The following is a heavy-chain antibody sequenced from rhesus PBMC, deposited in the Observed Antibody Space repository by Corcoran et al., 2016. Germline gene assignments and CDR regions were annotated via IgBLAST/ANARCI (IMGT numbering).Heavy chain of an antibody. J-gene: IGHJ5-2*01. CDR1: GDSIRSGYYY. CDR3: ARVSILGSDRKDSLDV. V-gene: IGHV4-122*02. CDR2: ISYSGST. Sequence: QVQLQESGPGLVKPSETLSLTCAVSGDSIRSGYYYWSWVRQPPGKGLEWIGYISYSGSTGNNPSLMSRVTISRETSTNQFSLNLNSWSAADTAGYYCARVSILGSDRKDSLDVWGQGILVTVSS. D-gene: IGHD3-22*01.